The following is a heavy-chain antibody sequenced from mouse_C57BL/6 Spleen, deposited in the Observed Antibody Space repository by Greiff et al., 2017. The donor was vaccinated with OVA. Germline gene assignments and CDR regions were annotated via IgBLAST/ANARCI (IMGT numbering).Heavy chain of an antibody. CDR2: IYPRSGNT. CDR1: GYTFTSYG. J-gene: IGHJ2*01. Sequence: VQLQQSGAELARPGASVKLSCKASGYTFTSYGISWVKQRTGQGLEWIGEIYPRSGNTYYNEKFKGKATLTADKSSSTAYMELRSLTSEDSAVYFGARDYGSSYEDYFDYWGQGTTLTVSS. D-gene: IGHD1-1*01. V-gene: IGHV1-81*01. CDR3: ARDYGSSYEDYFDY.